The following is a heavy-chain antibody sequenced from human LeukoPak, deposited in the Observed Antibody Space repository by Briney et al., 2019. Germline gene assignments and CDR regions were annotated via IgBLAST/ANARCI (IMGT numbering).Heavy chain of an antibody. J-gene: IGHJ4*02. CDR2: INHSGST. D-gene: IGHD3-3*01. CDR1: GGSFSNYY. CDR3: ARGLWTRYFDD. Sequence: SETLSLTCAVYGGSFSNYYWSWIRQPPGKGLEWIGEINHSGSTTYNPSLKSRVTISVDTFKNQFSLELSSVTAADTAVYYCARGLWTRYFDDWDQGTLVTVSS. V-gene: IGHV4-34*01.